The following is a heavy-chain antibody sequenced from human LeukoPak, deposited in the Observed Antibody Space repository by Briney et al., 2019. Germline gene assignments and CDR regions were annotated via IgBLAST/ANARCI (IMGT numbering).Heavy chain of an antibody. CDR3: ARLPTITFFDY. CDR2: IYYSGST. CDR1: GGSISSSSYY. J-gene: IGHJ4*02. Sequence: SETLSLTCTVSGGSISSSSYYWGWIRQPPGKGLEWIGSIYYSGSTYYNPSLKSRVTISVDTSKNQFSLKLSSVTAADTAVYYCARLPTITFFDYWGQGTLVTVSS. D-gene: IGHD5-12*01. V-gene: IGHV4-39*01.